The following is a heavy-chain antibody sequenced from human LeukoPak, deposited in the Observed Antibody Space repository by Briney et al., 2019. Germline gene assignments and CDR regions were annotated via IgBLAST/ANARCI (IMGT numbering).Heavy chain of an antibody. CDR3: VRQARRDSSGPDY. Sequence: GESLKISCKGSGYSFTSYWIGWVRQMPGKGLEGMGIIYHGNSDTRYSPSFQGQVTITADKYISTAYLQWSSLEASDTAMYHCVRQARRDSSGPDYWGQGTLVTVSS. CDR1: GYSFTSYW. V-gene: IGHV5-51*01. J-gene: IGHJ4*02. CDR2: IYHGNSDT. D-gene: IGHD3-22*01.